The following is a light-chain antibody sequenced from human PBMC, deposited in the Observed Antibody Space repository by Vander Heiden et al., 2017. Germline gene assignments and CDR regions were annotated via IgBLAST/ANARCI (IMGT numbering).Light chain of an antibody. V-gene: IGKV3-20*01. Sequence: EIVLTQSPGTLSLSPGERATLSCRASQSVSSSYLAWYQQKPGQAPRLLIYGASSRATGIPDRFSGSGSGTDFTLTISRLDPEDFAVYYCQQDGSSPFTFGPGTKVDIK. CDR1: QSVSSSY. J-gene: IGKJ3*01. CDR3: QQDGSSPFT. CDR2: GAS.